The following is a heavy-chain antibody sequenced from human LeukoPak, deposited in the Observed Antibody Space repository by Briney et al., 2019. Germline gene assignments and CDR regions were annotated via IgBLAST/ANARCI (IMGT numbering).Heavy chain of an antibody. CDR2: IYYSGST. V-gene: IGHV4-39*07. CDR3: ARPLHCSSTTCYDWFDP. CDR1: GGSISSSSYY. Sequence: SETLSLTCTVSGGSISSSSYYWGWIRQPPGKGLEWIGSIYYSGSTFYNPSLKSRVTISVDTSKNQFSLKLSSVTAADTAIYYCARPLHCSSTTCYDWFDPWGQGTLVTVSS. J-gene: IGHJ5*02. D-gene: IGHD2-2*01.